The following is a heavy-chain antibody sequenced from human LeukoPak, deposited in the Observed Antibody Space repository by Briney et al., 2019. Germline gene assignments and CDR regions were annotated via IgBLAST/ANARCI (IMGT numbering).Heavy chain of an antibody. J-gene: IGHJ3*01. CDR1: GFTFSNYW. Sequence: PGGSLRLSCAASGFTFSNYWMSWVRQAPGKGLEWVANINQDGSEKYYVDSVKGRFTISRDNAKNSLSLQMNSLRDEDTALYYCARDGADNSGYYFGSLWGQGTMVTVSS. CDR3: ARDGADNSGYYFGSL. V-gene: IGHV3-7*03. D-gene: IGHD3-22*01. CDR2: INQDGSEK.